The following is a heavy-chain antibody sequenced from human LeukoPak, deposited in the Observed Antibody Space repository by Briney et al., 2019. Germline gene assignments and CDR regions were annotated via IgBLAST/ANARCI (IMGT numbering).Heavy chain of an antibody. CDR2: IKEDGSER. CDR1: AFIFSGHW. D-gene: IGHD1-1*01. J-gene: IGHJ4*02. CDR3: ARDHRGDNYPNLDS. Sequence: PGGSLRLSCEGSAFIFSGHWMNWVRQTPGKGLEWVASIKEDGSERQYVDSVKGRFSISRDNTKGSLFLQLNSLRAEDTAVYYCARDHRGDNYPNLDSWGQGTLVTVSS. V-gene: IGHV3-7*03.